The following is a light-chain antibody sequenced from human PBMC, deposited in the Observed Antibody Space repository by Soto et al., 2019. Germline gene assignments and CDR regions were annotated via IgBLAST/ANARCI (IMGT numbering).Light chain of an antibody. V-gene: IGKV3-11*01. CDR3: QQHINWPLT. Sequence: EIVLTQSPATLSLSPGERATLSCRASQTVSSSLAWYQQKPGQAPRLLIYEASNRATGISARFSGSGSGADFTLTLSSLEPEDFALYYCQQHINWPLTFGGGTKVEIK. CDR1: QTVSSS. CDR2: EAS. J-gene: IGKJ4*01.